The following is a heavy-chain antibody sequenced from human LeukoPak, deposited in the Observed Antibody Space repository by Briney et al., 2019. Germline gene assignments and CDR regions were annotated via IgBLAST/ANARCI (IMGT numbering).Heavy chain of an antibody. J-gene: IGHJ1*01. Sequence: ASVKVSCKVSGYILSELSMHWVRQAPGKGLEWMGGFDPEDGETIYAQKFQGRVTMTEDTSTDTAYMELSSLRSEDTAVYYCATEGNLDSNYVSVDFQHWGQGTLVTVSS. CDR2: FDPEDGET. CDR3: ATEGNLDSNYVSVDFQH. D-gene: IGHD4-11*01. V-gene: IGHV1-24*01. CDR1: GYILSELS.